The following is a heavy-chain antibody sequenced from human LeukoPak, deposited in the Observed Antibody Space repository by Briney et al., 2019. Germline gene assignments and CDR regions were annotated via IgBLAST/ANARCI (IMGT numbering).Heavy chain of an antibody. J-gene: IGHJ6*02. CDR3: ARAHLKQWLALYYYYGMDV. Sequence: SETLSLTCTVSGGSISSYYWSWIRQPPGKGLEWIGYIYYSGSTNYNPSLKSRVTISVDTSKNQFSLKLSSVTTADTAVYYCARAHLKQWLALYYYYGMDVWGQGTTVTVSS. D-gene: IGHD6-19*01. CDR1: GGSISSYY. CDR2: IYYSGST. V-gene: IGHV4-59*12.